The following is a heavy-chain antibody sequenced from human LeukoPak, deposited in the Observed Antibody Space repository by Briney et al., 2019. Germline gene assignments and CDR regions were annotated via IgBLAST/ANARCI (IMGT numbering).Heavy chain of an antibody. CDR2: ISGIGTYT. D-gene: IGHD3-10*01. Sequence: GGSLRLSCAASGFPFGTYAMSWVRQGPGRGLEWVSAISGIGTYTYYAESVSGRFTISRDSSKNTLYLQMNSLRAEDTAVYHCAKDRASGSHYYFDFWGQGTLVTVSS. CDR1: GFPFGTYA. J-gene: IGHJ4*02. CDR3: AKDRASGSHYYFDF. V-gene: IGHV3-23*01.